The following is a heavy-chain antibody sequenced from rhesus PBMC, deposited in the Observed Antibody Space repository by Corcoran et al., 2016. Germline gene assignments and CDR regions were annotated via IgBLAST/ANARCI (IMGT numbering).Heavy chain of an antibody. V-gene: IGHV3-136*01. CDR2: ISYTGKTL. CDR3: TRSRGYSYSFPSYFDY. J-gene: IGHJ4*01. Sequence: EVQLVESGGGLVQPGGSLRLSCAASGFTFSSYDMSWVRQAPGKGLEWVSYISYTGKTLYSAYSMKGRFTSSRDNAKNSLSLQMSSLRAEDTAVYYCTRSRGYSYSFPSYFDYWGQGVLVTVSS. D-gene: IGHD5-12*01. CDR1: GFTFSSYD.